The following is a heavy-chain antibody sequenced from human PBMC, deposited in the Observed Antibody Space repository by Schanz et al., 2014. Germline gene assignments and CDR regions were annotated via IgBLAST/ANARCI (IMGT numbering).Heavy chain of an antibody. CDR3: ARGLIAAAGGAFDY. Sequence: EVQLLESGGGLVQPGGSLRLSCAASGFTFSSYAMSWVRQAPGKGLEWVSAINTGVNTYYADSVRGRFTMSRDNSKNTWYLQMNSLRAGDAAVYYCARGLIAAAGGAFDYWGQGTLXAVSS. J-gene: IGHJ4*02. CDR1: GFTFSSYA. D-gene: IGHD6-13*01. V-gene: IGHV3-23*01. CDR2: INTGVNT.